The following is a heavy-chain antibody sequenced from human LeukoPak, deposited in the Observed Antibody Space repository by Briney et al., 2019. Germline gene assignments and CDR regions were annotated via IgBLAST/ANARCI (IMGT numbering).Heavy chain of an antibody. Sequence: SETLSLTCAVYGGSFSGYYWNWIRRPPGKGLEWIGENNHSGSTTYNPSLKSRVTISVDTSKNQFSLKLSSVTAADTAVYYCATSPATSRNYWGQGTLVTVSS. V-gene: IGHV4-34*01. CDR2: NNHSGST. J-gene: IGHJ4*02. CDR1: GGSFSGYY. D-gene: IGHD1-26*01. CDR3: ATSPATSRNY.